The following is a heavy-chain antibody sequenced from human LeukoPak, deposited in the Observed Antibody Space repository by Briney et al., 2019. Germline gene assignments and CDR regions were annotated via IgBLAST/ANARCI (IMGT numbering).Heavy chain of an antibody. CDR2: IYYSGST. D-gene: IGHD6-19*01. V-gene: IGHV4-59*01. CDR1: GGSISSYY. J-gene: IGHJ4*02. Sequence: PSETLSLTCTVSGGSISSYYWSWIRQPPGKGLEWIGCIYYSGSTNYNPSLKSRVTLSVDTSKNQFSLKLSSVTAADTAVYYCARGIAVGFDYWGQGTLVTVSS. CDR3: ARGIAVGFDY.